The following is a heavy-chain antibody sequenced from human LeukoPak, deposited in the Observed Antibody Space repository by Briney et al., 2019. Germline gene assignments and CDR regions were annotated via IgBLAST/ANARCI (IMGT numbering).Heavy chain of an antibody. CDR1: GFTFSSYA. V-gene: IGHV3-23*01. D-gene: IGHD2-15*01. Sequence: GGSLRLSCAASGFTFSSYAMSWVRQAPGKGLGWVSAISGSDGSTYYADSVKGRFTISRDNSKNTLYLQMNSLRAEDTAVYYCAKRSRDVVLGYMDVWGKGTTVTVSS. J-gene: IGHJ6*03. CDR2: ISGSDGST. CDR3: AKRSRDVVLGYMDV.